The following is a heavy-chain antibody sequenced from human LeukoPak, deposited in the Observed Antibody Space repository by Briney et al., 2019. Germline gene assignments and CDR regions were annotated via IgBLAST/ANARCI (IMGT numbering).Heavy chain of an antibody. Sequence: ASVKVSCKASGYTFTSYYMHWVRQAPGQGLEWMGIINPSGGSTSYAQKFQGRVTMTWDMSTSTVYMELSSLRSEDTAVYYCARAHIYYHMDVWGKGTTVTVSS. J-gene: IGHJ6*03. D-gene: IGHD2-21*01. CDR3: ARAHIYYHMDV. V-gene: IGHV1-46*01. CDR2: INPSGGST. CDR1: GYTFTSYY.